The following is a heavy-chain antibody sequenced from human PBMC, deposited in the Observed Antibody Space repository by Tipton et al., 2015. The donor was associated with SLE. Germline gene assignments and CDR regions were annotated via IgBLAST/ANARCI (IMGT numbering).Heavy chain of an antibody. Sequence: LRLSCAVYGGSFSGYYWSWIRQPPGKGLEWIGEINHSGSTNYKPSLKSRVTILVDTSKNQFSLKLNSVTAADTAVYYCARHCQLYSFVYWGVGPLVTVSS. D-gene: IGHD5-24*01. CDR1: GGSFSGYY. CDR3: ARHCQLYSFVY. V-gene: IGHV4-34*01. J-gene: IGHJ4*02. CDR2: INHSGST.